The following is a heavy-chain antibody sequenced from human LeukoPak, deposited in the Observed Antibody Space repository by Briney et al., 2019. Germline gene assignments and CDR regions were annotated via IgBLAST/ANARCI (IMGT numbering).Heavy chain of an antibody. D-gene: IGHD1-1*01. V-gene: IGHV4-59*01. CDR2: MYYSGIT. Sequence: SETLSLTCTVSGGSISSYYWSWIRQPPGKGLEWIGYMYYSGITNYNPSFKSRVTISVDTSKNQFSLKSSSVTAADTAVYYCATLGTNENYWGQGTLVTVSS. CDR3: ATLGTNENY. J-gene: IGHJ4*02. CDR1: GGSISSYY.